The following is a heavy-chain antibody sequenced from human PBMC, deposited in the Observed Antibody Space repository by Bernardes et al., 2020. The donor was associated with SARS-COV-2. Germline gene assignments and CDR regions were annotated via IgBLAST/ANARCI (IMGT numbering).Heavy chain of an antibody. CDR2: ISSSGSTI. V-gene: IGHV3-48*03. J-gene: IGHJ4*02. D-gene: IGHD3-16*01. CDR3: ARNHGRMITFGGIS. Sequence: GGSLRLSCAASGFTFSSYEMNWVRQAPGKGLEWVSYISSSGSTIYYADSVKGRFTISRDNAKNSLYLQMNSLRAEDTAVYYCARNHGRMITFGGISWGQGTLVTVSS. CDR1: GFTFSSYE.